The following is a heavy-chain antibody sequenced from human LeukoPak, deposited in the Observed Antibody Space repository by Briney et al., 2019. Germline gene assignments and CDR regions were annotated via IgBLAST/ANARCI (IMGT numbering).Heavy chain of an antibody. V-gene: IGHV4-59*01. CDR1: GGSISGYY. J-gene: IGHJ3*02. D-gene: IGHD3-16*01. CDR3: ARAPRGALNAFDI. CDR2: IYYSGSS. Sequence: SETLSLTCTVSGGSISGYYWSWLRQPPGKGLEWIGYIYYSGSSNYNPSLKSRVTISVDTSKNQFSLKLSSVTAADTAVYYCARAPRGALNAFDIWGQGATVAVSS.